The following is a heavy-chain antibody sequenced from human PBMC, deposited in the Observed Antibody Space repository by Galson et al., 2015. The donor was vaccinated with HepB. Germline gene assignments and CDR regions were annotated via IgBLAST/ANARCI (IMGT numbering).Heavy chain of an antibody. CDR2: ISGSGGST. D-gene: IGHD3-3*01. J-gene: IGHJ4*02. Sequence: SLRLSCAASGFTFSSYAMSWVRQAPGKGLEWVSAISGSGGSTYYADSVKGRFTISRDNSKNTLYLQMNSLRAEDTAVYYCAKILVEGVTIFGVVTKPGGDYWGQGTLVTVSS. CDR3: AKILVEGVTIFGVVTKPGGDY. V-gene: IGHV3-23*01. CDR1: GFTFSSYA.